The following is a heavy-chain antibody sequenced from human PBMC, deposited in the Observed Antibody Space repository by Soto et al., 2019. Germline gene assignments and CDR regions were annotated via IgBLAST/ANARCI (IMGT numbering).Heavy chain of an antibody. V-gene: IGHV3-23*01. CDR1: RFTFSSYA. CDR2: IKGSGDST. D-gene: IGHD3-10*01. J-gene: IGHJ4*02. Sequence: EVQLLESGGGLVQPGGSLRLSCAASRFTFSSYAMSWVRQAPGKGLEWVSVIKGSGDSTYYADSVKGRFTISRDNSKNSIYLQMNRVRGEGTAVYYCAKRGSGGYSLDWGQGTLCTVSS. CDR3: AKRGSGGYSLD.